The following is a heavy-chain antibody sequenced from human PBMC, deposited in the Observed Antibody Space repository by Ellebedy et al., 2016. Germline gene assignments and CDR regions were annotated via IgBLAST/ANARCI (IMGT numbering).Heavy chain of an antibody. CDR2: INPNSGGT. CDR1: GYTFTDYY. J-gene: IGHJ4*02. CDR3: ARDTRQHEAGWTNRFDY. V-gene: IGHV1-2*02. Sequence: ASVKVSXXASGYTFTDYYMHWVRQAPGQGLEWMGWINPNSGGTNYAQKFQGRVTMTRDTSISTAYMELSRLRSDDTAVYYCARDTRQHEAGWTNRFDYWGQGTLVTVSS. D-gene: IGHD6-19*01.